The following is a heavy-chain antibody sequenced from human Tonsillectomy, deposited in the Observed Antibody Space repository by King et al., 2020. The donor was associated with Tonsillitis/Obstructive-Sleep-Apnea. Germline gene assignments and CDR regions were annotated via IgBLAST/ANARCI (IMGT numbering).Heavy chain of an antibody. CDR2: MYSGGST. Sequence: PLQESGPGLVKPSETLSLTCTVTGVSISSNNYYWGWIRQPPGKGLEWIGSMYSGGSTHYNPSLKSRGTISVDTSKNQVSLRLSSVTAADTAIYYCARILSSGSRLDYWGQGTLATVSS. CDR3: ARILSSGSRLDY. CDR1: GVSISSNNYY. D-gene: IGHD6-19*01. V-gene: IGHV4-39*01. J-gene: IGHJ4*02.